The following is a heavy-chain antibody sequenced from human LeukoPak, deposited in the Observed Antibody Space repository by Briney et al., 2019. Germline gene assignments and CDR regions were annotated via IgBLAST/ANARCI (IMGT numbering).Heavy chain of an antibody. V-gene: IGHV3-21*01. CDR1: GFTFSSYS. Sequence: GGSLRLSCAASGFTFSSYSMNWVRQAPGKGLEWVSSISSSSSYIYYADSVKGRFTISRDNAKNSLYLQMNSLRVEDTAVYYCARASHYDILTGYYFNWFDPWGQGTLVTVSS. J-gene: IGHJ5*02. CDR2: ISSSSSYI. CDR3: ARASHYDILTGYYFNWFDP. D-gene: IGHD3-9*01.